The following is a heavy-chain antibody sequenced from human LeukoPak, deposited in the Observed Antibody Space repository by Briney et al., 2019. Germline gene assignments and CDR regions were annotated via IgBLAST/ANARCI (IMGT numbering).Heavy chain of an antibody. CDR1: GGTFSSYA. Sequence: SVKVSRKASGGTFSSYAISWVRQAPGQGLEWMGRIIPILGIANYAQKFQGRVTITADKSTSTAYMELSSLRSEDTAVYYCAHSNYPENWFDPWGQGTLVTVSS. V-gene: IGHV1-69*04. J-gene: IGHJ5*02. D-gene: IGHD4-11*01. CDR2: IIPILGIA. CDR3: AHSNYPENWFDP.